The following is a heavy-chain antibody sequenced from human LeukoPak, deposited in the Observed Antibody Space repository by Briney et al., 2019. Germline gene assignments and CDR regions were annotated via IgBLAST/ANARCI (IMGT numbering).Heavy chain of an antibody. J-gene: IGHJ1*01. Sequence: GGSLRLSCAASGFTFSSYAMSWVRQAPGKGLEWVSAISGSGGSTYYADSVKGRFTISRDNSKNTLCLQMNSLRAEDTAVYYCPRGGYYSKVEYFQHWGQGTLVTVSS. V-gene: IGHV3-23*01. CDR3: PRGGYYSKVEYFQH. CDR2: ISGSGGST. CDR1: GFTFSSYA. D-gene: IGHD3-22*01.